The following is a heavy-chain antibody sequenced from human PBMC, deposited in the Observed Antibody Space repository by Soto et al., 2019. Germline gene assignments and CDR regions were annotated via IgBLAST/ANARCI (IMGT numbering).Heavy chain of an antibody. J-gene: IGHJ3*01. CDR1: GFTFRNYG. CDR3: ARDQLYYNDISGRPLNAFDV. D-gene: IGHD3-22*01. CDR2: IGIGSSTK. V-gene: IGHV3-48*01. Sequence: EVDLVESGGGLVQSGGSLRLSCAASGFTFRNYGMNWVRQAPGKGLEWVSYIGIGSSTKYYADSVKGRFTISRDNAKNTRYLQMNSRRAEDTAVYYCARDQLYYNDISGRPLNAFDVWGQGTMVTVSS.